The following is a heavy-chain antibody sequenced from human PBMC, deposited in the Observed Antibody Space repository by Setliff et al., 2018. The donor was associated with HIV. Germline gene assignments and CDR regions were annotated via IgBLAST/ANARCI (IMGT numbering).Heavy chain of an antibody. CDR1: GFTFSSYC. J-gene: IGHJ6*03. CDR3: ARSGGIGNYHWDV. CDR2: ISYGSTYI. V-gene: IGHV3-21*01. Sequence: GGSLRLSCVASGFTFSSYCMDWFRQAPGKGLEWVSSISYGSTYIYQSDLVRGRFTISRDDAKKSLYLQMNSLGAEDTAVYFCARSGGIGNYHWDVWGKGTTVTVSS. D-gene: IGHD3-16*01.